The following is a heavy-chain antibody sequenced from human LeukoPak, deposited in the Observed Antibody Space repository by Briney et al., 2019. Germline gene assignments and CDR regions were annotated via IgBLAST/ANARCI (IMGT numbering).Heavy chain of an antibody. CDR3: ARVSGSGSYYRPVDY. CDR1: GFTFSISG. CDR2: IWNDGSNE. V-gene: IGHV3-33*08. Sequence: GGSLRLSCAASGFTFSISGMHWVRQAPGKGLEWVAVIWNDGSNENYGDSVKGRFTISRDNAKNSLYLQMNSLRDEDTAVYYCARVSGSGSYYRPVDYWGQGTLVTVSS. D-gene: IGHD3-10*01. J-gene: IGHJ4*02.